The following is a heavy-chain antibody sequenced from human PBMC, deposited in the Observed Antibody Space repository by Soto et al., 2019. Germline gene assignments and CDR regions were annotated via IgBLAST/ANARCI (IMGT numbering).Heavy chain of an antibody. CDR2: IYYSGST. D-gene: IGHD1-1*01. CDR3: ARAPGSYYYYYMDV. J-gene: IGHJ6*03. V-gene: IGHV4-59*01. Sequence: SETLSLTCAVYGGSFSSYYWSWIRQPQGKGLEWIGYIYYSGSTSYNPSLKSRDTISVDTSKNQFSLKLSSVTAADTAVYYCARAPGSYYYYYMDVWGKGTTVTVSS. CDR1: GGSFSSYY.